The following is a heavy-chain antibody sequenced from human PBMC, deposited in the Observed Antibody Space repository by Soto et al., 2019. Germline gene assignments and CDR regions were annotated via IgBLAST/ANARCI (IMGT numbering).Heavy chain of an antibody. J-gene: IGHJ4*02. CDR3: GRDPKYDFGSGRDY. CDR1: GFTFSSYW. D-gene: IGHD3-3*01. CDR2: IKQEGREK. V-gene: IGHV3-7*01. Sequence: EVPLVESGGGFVQPGGSLRRSCAASGFTFSSYWMSWVRQAPGNGLVMVANIKQEGREKYYVDSVKGRFTNSRDNAKHARYLETTDLSAEYTSVYYCGRDPKYDFGSGRDYWGQGTLGTVSS.